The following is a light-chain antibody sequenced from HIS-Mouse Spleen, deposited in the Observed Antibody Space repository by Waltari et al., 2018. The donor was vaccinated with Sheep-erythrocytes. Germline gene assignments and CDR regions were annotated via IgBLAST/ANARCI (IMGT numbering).Light chain of an antibody. V-gene: IGKV2-28*01. Sequence: DIVMTQSPLSLPVTPGEPASISCRSSQSLLHSTGYNYLVWYLQKPGQSPQLLIYLGSNRASGVPDRFSGSGSGTDFTLKISRVEAEDVGVYYCMQALQTPPTFGQGTKVEIK. CDR2: LGS. CDR1: QSLLHSTGYNY. CDR3: MQALQTPPT. J-gene: IGKJ1*01.